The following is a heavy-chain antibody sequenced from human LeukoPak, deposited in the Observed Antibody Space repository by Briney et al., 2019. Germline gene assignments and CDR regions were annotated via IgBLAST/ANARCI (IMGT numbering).Heavy chain of an antibody. Sequence: GASVKVFCKASGYTFTSYDINWVRQATGQGLEWMGWMNPNSGNTGYAQKFQGRVTMTRNTSISTAYMELSSLRSEDTAVYYCARGGITGTTRGPTRLNDAFDIWGQGTMVTVSS. CDR1: GYTFTSYD. V-gene: IGHV1-8*01. CDR3: ARGGITGTTRGPTRLNDAFDI. CDR2: MNPNSGNT. D-gene: IGHD1-20*01. J-gene: IGHJ3*02.